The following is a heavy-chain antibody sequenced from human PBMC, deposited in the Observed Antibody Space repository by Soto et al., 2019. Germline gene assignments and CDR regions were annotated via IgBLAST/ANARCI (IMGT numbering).Heavy chain of an antibody. CDR2: IYHSGTT. CDR1: GGSIRSGNW. Sequence: QVQLQESGPGLVEPSGTLSLTCAVSGGSIRSGNWWSWVRQPPGKGLEWIGEIYHSGTTNYNPSLKXXVXIXXDKSKNQFSLKLTSVTAADAAVYYCARQRGYYVDYWGQGTLVTVSS. V-gene: IGHV4-4*02. J-gene: IGHJ4*02. D-gene: IGHD3-22*01. CDR3: ARQRGYYVDY.